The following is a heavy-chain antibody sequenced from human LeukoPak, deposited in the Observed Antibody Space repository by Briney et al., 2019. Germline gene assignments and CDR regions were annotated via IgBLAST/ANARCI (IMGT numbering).Heavy chain of an antibody. V-gene: IGHV3-30*18. CDR1: GFTFSDYG. CDR3: AKEKDYHVSGSYDF. CDR2: ISWDGTAQ. Sequence: QPGRSLRLSCAASGFTFSDYGMHWVRQAPGKGLEWVAVISWDGTAQHYVDSVKGRFTISRDNSKNTLYLQMTGLRAEDTAVYYCAKEKDYHVSGSYDFWGRGTLVTVSS. D-gene: IGHD3-10*01. J-gene: IGHJ4*02.